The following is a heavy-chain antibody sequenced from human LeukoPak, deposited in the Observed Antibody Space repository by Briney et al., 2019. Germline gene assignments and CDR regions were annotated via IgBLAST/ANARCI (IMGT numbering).Heavy chain of an antibody. Sequence: GGSLRLSCTASGFAFSSYAMSWVRQAPGVGLEWVSAIDGGGGRTWHADSVRGRFTISRDNSKNTLFMQMNSLRAEDTAVYYCARDKFDYDSSGYYDWGQGTLVTVSS. J-gene: IGHJ4*02. CDR2: IDGGGGRT. CDR1: GFAFSSYA. V-gene: IGHV3-23*01. CDR3: ARDKFDYDSSGYYD. D-gene: IGHD3-22*01.